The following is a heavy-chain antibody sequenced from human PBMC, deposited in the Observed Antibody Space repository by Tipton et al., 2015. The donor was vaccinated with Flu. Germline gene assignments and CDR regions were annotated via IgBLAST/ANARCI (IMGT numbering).Heavy chain of an antibody. J-gene: IGHJ4*02. CDR2: LHHTGNT. CDR1: GYSIASDYY. CDR3: ARDPSLGMPDYFDH. D-gene: IGHD2-2*01. V-gene: IGHV4-38-2*02. Sequence: TLSLTCSVSGYSIASDYYWGWIRQPPGKGLEWIGNLHHTGNTYYNPSLRSRVTISVDTAKKQFSLQLRSVTAADTAVYYCARDPSLGMPDYFDHWGQGTLVTASS.